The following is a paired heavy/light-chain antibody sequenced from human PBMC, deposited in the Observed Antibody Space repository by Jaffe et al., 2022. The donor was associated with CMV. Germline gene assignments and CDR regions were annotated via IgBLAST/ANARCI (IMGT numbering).Light chain of an antibody. CDR2: KIS. CDR3: TQATQLPLT. V-gene: IGKV2-24*01. CDR1: QSLVHTDGNTY. Sequence: DVVMTQTPLSSPVTLGQPASISCRSSQSLVHTDGNTYLSWLHQRPGQPPRLLIYKISKRFPGVPDRFSGSGAGTDFTLKISRVEAEDVGVYYCTQATQLPLTFGGGTKVEIK. J-gene: IGKJ4*01.
Heavy chain of an antibody. V-gene: IGHV3-73*01. D-gene: IGHD4-17*01. J-gene: IGHJ3*02. CDR1: GFTFSGST. Sequence: EVQLVESGGGLVQPGGSLKLSCATSGFTFSGSTIHWVRQASGKGLEWVARIRSKAQNYATAYGASVKGRSTISRDDSKSTAYLQMNSLRMEDTAVYYCTRMHNDYGDYVVFDIWGQGTKVIVSS. CDR2: IRSKAQNYAT. CDR3: TRMHNDYGDYVVFDI.